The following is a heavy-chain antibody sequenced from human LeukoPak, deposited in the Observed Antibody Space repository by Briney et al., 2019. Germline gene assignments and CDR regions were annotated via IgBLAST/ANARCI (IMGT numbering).Heavy chain of an antibody. D-gene: IGHD2-2*01. V-gene: IGHV3-48*01. J-gene: IGHJ4*02. CDR1: GFTFRNHW. CDR2: ISSSSGTI. CDR3: ARVISSTSRVVDY. Sequence: GGSLRLSCAASGFTFRNHWMHWVRQTPGKGLEWVSYISSSSGTIYYADSVKGRFTISRDNARNSLDLQMNSLRAEDTAVYYCARVISSTSRVVDYWGQGTLVTVSS.